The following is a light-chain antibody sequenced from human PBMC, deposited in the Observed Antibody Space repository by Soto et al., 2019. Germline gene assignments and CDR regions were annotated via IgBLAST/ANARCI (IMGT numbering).Light chain of an antibody. CDR2: EVR. V-gene: IGLV2-14*01. J-gene: IGLJ2*01. CDR3: SSYTRAGTLV. Sequence: QPASVSGSPGQSITISCTGTSSDVGGYNYVSWYQQHPGKAPKLMIYEVRNRPSGISNRFSGSKSGYTASLTISGLQAEDEADYYCSSYTRAGTLVFGGGTKLTVL. CDR1: SSDVGGYNY.